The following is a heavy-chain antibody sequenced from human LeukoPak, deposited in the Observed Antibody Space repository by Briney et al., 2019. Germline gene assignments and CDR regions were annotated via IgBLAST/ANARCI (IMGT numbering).Heavy chain of an antibody. Sequence: SETLSLTCTVSGGSISSSGYYWGWIRQPPGKGLEWIGSIYYSGSTYYNPSLKSRVTISLDTSKNQFSLKLSSVTAADTAVYYCARDQYSYGSDAFDIWGQGTMVTVSS. CDR3: ARDQYSYGSDAFDI. CDR2: IYYSGST. D-gene: IGHD5-18*01. CDR1: GGSISSSGYY. V-gene: IGHV4-39*07. J-gene: IGHJ3*02.